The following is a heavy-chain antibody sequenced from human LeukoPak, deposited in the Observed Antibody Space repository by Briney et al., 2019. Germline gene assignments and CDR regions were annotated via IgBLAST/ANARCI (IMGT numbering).Heavy chain of an antibody. Sequence: SETLSLTCAVYGGSFSGYYWSWIRQPPGKGLEWIGEINHSGSTNHNPSLKSRVTISVDTSKNQFSLKLSSVTAADTAVYYCARASAAAGNWGQGTLVTVSS. CDR2: INHSGST. J-gene: IGHJ4*02. D-gene: IGHD6-13*01. V-gene: IGHV4-34*01. CDR3: ARASAAAGN. CDR1: GGSFSGYY.